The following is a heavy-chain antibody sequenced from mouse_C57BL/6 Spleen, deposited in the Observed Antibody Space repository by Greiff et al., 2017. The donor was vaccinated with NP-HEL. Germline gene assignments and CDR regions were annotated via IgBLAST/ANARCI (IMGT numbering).Heavy chain of an antibody. CDR2: IYPGDGDT. J-gene: IGHJ1*03. CDR1: GYSFSSSW. V-gene: IGHV1-82*01. D-gene: IGHD1-1*01. Sequence: QVQLQQSGPELVKPGASVKISCKASGYSFSSSWMNWVKQRPGKGLEWIGRIYPGDGDTNYNGKFKGKATLPADKSSSTAYMQLSSLTSEDSAVYFCARSRDYGSNWYFDVWGTGTTVTVSS. CDR3: ARSRDYGSNWYFDV.